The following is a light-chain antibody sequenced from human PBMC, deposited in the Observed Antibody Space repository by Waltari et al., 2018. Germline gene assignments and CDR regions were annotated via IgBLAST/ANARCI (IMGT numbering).Light chain of an antibody. CDR2: GAT. J-gene: IGLJ2*01. CDR1: SDVGNYPL. CDR3: CTFTSSGTWV. Sequence: QSALTQPASVSGSPGQSITSSCTSDVGNYPLVPWYQQRPGTAPKLKIYGATKRPSGVSDRFSGSKSVNTASLTISGLQAEDEADYYCCTFTSSGTWVFGGGTKLTVL. V-gene: IGLV2-23*01.